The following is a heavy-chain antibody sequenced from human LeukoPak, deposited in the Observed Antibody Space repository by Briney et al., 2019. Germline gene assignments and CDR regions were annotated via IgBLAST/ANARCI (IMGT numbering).Heavy chain of an antibody. Sequence: SETLSLTCAVYGGSFSGYYWSWIRQPPGKGLEWIGEINHSGSTNYNPSLKSRVTISVDTSKSQFSLKLSSVTAADTAVYYCARAGLDFWSGYVDYYYYMDVWGKGPRSPSP. D-gene: IGHD3-3*01. CDR3: ARAGLDFWSGYVDYYYYMDV. CDR2: INHSGST. V-gene: IGHV4-34*01. CDR1: GGSFSGYY. J-gene: IGHJ6*03.